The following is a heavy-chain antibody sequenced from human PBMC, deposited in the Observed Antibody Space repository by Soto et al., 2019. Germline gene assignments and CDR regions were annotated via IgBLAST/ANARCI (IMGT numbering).Heavy chain of an antibody. Sequence: SVKVPCKASRVAFSKFIVTWVRQAPGLGLEWVGGIIPIFGTANYAQKFQGRVTITADESTSTSYMEVNNLRSEDTAVYYCAKVRYSSPMGYYYGMDVWGQGTTVTVSS. J-gene: IGHJ6*02. D-gene: IGHD6-19*01. CDR3: AKVRYSSPMGYYYGMDV. V-gene: IGHV1-69*13. CDR1: RVAFSKFI. CDR2: IIPIFGTA.